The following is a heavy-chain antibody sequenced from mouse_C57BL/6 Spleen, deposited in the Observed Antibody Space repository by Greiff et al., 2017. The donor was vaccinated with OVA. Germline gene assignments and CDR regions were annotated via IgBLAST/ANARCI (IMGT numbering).Heavy chain of an antibody. V-gene: IGHV1-55*01. CDR3: ARNYYGSSYAYYYAMDY. D-gene: IGHD1-1*01. J-gene: IGHJ4*01. CDR1: GYTFTSYW. Sequence: QVQLQQPGAELVKPEASVKMSCKASGYTFTSYWITWVKQRPGQGLEWIGDIYPGSGSTNYNEKFKSKATLTVDTSSSTAYMQLSSLTSEDSAVYYCARNYYGSSYAYYYAMDYWGQGTSVTVSS. CDR2: IYPGSGST.